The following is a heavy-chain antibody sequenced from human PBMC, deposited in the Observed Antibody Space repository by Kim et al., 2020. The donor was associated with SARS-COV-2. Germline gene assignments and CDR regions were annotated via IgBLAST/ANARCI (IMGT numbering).Heavy chain of an antibody. Sequence: SETLSLTCTVSGGSINSDYWSWIRQSPGKGLEWIGNIYYSGNTNSNPSLKSRVTFSIDTSKTQFFLKLSFMTAADTAVYYCARLRGAGYNFFDSWGQGA. CDR2: IYYSGNT. CDR3: ARLRGAGYNFFDS. CDR1: GGSINSDY. D-gene: IGHD5-12*01. J-gene: IGHJ4*02. V-gene: IGHV4-59*08.